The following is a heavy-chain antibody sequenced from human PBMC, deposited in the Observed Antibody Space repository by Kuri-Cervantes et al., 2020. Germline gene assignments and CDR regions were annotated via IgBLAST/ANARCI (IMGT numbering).Heavy chain of an antibody. V-gene: IGHV3-23*01. CDR2: ISGSGGST. D-gene: IGHD3-10*01. CDR1: GFTFSSYA. J-gene: IGHJ4*02. CDR3: ARGGPMYYYGSGLDY. Sequence: GESLKISCAASGFTFSSYAMSWVRQAPGKGLEWVSAISGSGGSTYYADSVKGRFTIFRDNSKNTLYLQMNSLRAEDTAVYYCARGGPMYYYGSGLDYWGQGTLVTVSS.